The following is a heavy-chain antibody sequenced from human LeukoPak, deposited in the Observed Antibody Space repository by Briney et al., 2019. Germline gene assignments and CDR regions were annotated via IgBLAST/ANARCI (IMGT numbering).Heavy chain of an antibody. V-gene: IGHV4-30-4*01. D-gene: IGHD3-22*01. Sequence: SQTLSLTCTVSGGSISSGDYYWSWIRQPPGKGLEWIGYIYYGGSTYYNPSLKRRVTISVDTSKNQFSLKLSSVTAADTAVYYCARDHYYDSSGYYPLDYWGQGTLVTVSS. J-gene: IGHJ4*02. CDR2: IYYGGST. CDR1: GGSISSGDYY. CDR3: ARDHYYDSSGYYPLDY.